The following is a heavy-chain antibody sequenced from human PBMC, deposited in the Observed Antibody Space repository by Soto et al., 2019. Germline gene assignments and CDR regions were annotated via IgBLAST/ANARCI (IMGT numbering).Heavy chain of an antibody. Sequence: XVSLSLPCAASGFTFSSFSMRWACPAPGGGLVWDSAVSRSGDNTYYADSVQGRVAISRDNSKNSLYLQMNSLRAEDTAVYYCAKDFGNYDILSGYPTFGYWGHGTLVTVSS. CDR3: AKDFGNYDILSGYPTFGY. CDR1: GFTFSSFS. V-gene: IGHV3-23*01. CDR2: VSRSGDNT. J-gene: IGHJ4*01. D-gene: IGHD3-9*01.